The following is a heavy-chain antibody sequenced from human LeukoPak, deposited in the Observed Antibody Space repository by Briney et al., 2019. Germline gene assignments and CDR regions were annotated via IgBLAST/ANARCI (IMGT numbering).Heavy chain of an antibody. CDR2: IYSSGSA. Sequence: SETLSLTCPVSGASISSYYWTWIRQPPGKGLEWIGYIYSSGSANYNPSLKSRVIISGDTSKNQISLNLTSVTAADTAVYFCARHRDYYDTWGHGTLVTVSS. J-gene: IGHJ4*01. CDR1: GASISSYY. D-gene: IGHD3-22*01. V-gene: IGHV4-59*08. CDR3: ARHRDYYDT.